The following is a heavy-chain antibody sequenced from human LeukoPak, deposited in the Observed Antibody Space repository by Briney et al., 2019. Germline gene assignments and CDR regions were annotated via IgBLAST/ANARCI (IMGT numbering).Heavy chain of an antibody. V-gene: IGHV3-74*01. J-gene: IGHJ5*02. CDR1: GIIFSSSW. Sequence: PGGSLRLSCAASGIIFSSSWMHWVRQVPGKGLVWVSRINSDGTITTYADSVKGRFTISRDNAKNTLYLEMNSLSADDTALYYCARDIAVAGRGWFDPWGQGTLVTVSS. D-gene: IGHD6-19*01. CDR2: INSDGTIT. CDR3: ARDIAVAGRGWFDP.